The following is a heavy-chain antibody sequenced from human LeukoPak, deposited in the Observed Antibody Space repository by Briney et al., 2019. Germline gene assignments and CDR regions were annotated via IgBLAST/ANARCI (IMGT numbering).Heavy chain of an antibody. CDR3: ARHGSGWYHFDY. CDR1: GGSISSSGYY. Sequence: PSETLSLTCTVSGGSISSSGYYWGWIRQPPGKGLEWIGSIYYSGSTYYNPSLKSRVTISVDTSKNQFSLKLSSVTAADTAVYYCARHGSGWYHFDYWGQGTLVTVSS. CDR2: IYYSGST. V-gene: IGHV4-39*01. D-gene: IGHD6-19*01. J-gene: IGHJ4*02.